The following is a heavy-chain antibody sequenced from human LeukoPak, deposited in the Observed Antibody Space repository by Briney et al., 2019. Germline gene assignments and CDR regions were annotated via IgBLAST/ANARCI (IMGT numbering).Heavy chain of an antibody. D-gene: IGHD4-23*01. V-gene: IGHV5-51*01. CDR2: IYPGDSDS. J-gene: IGHJ4*02. CDR3: ARRSYGGKDFDY. CDR1: GYSFYTYW. Sequence: GESLKISCKGSGYSFYTYWINWVRQMPGKRLEWMGIIYPGDSDSKYSPSFQGQVTISVDKSTDTAYLQWSSLKASDTAMYYCARRSYGGKDFDYWGQGTLVTVSS.